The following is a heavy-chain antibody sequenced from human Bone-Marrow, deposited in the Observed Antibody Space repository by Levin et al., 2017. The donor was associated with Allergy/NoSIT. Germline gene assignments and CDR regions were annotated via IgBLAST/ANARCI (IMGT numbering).Heavy chain of an antibody. CDR1: GYSFNDYW. J-gene: IGHJ4*02. CDR3: ARHRSWTYDF. Sequence: ESLKISCKTSGYSFNDYWIGWVRQMSGKGLEWMGIIYPSDSDTRYSPSFEGQVTLSVDKSTTTAYLQWSNLRAADTAMYYCARHRSWTYDFWGQGTLVSVSS. D-gene: IGHD3/OR15-3a*01. V-gene: IGHV5-51*01. CDR2: IYPSDSDT.